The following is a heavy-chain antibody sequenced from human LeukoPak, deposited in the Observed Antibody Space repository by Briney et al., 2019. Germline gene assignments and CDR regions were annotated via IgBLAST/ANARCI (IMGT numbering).Heavy chain of an antibody. CDR1: GFTFSDYY. CDR2: ISSSGSTI. V-gene: IGHV3-11*01. Sequence: PGGSLRLPCAASGFTFSDYYMSWIRQAPGKGLEWVSYISSSGSTIYYADSVKGRFTISRDNAKNSLSLQMNSLRAEDMAVYYCARVLGFRDAFDLWGQGTMVTVSS. CDR3: ARVLGFRDAFDL. J-gene: IGHJ3*01.